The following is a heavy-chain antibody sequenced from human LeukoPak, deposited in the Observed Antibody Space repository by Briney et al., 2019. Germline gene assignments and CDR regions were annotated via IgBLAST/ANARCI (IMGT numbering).Heavy chain of an antibody. CDR2: INHSGST. D-gene: IGHD3-22*01. Sequence: NPSETLSLTCTVSGGSISSSSYSWGWIRQPPGKGLEWIGEINHSGSTNYNPSFKSRVTISVDTSKNQFSLKLSSVTAADTAVYYCARAAPGDSSGYYVLTFDYWGQGTLVTVSS. J-gene: IGHJ4*02. CDR1: GGSISSSSYS. CDR3: ARAAPGDSSGYYVLTFDY. V-gene: IGHV4-39*07.